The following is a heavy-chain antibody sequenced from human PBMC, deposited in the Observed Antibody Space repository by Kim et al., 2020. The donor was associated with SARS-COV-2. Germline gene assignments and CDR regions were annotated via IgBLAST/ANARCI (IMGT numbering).Heavy chain of an antibody. V-gene: IGHV3-21*01. CDR1: GFTFSSYS. Sequence: GGSLRPSCAASGFTFSSYSMNWVRQAPGKGLEWVSSISSSSSYIYYADSVKGRFTISRDNAKNSLYLQMNSLRAEDTAVYYCAREFYDILTGYYYGMDVWGQGTTVTVSS. CDR3: AREFYDILTGYYYGMDV. CDR2: ISSSSSYI. D-gene: IGHD3-9*01. J-gene: IGHJ6*02.